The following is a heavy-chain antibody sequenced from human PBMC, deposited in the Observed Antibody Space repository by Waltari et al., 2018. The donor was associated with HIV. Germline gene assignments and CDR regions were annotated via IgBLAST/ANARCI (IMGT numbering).Heavy chain of an antibody. CDR2: ISGSGSQT. D-gene: IGHD3-22*01. CDR1: GVTFRSHA. J-gene: IGHJ4*02. V-gene: IGHV3-23*04. Sequence: EVKLVQSGGGLVQPGGSLRLSCAASGVTFRSHAISWVRRAPGKGLQWVSTISGSGSQTYYAESAKGRFAISRDNSEDTLILQMTRLRVEDTALYFCAKDFDTSGLPYVVIDSWGQGTLVTVSS. CDR3: AKDFDTSGLPYVVIDS.